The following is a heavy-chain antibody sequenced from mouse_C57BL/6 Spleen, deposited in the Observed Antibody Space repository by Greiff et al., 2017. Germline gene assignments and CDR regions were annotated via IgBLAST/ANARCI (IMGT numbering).Heavy chain of an antibody. CDR3: ARIELTGYYFDY. Sequence: QVQLQQPGAELVKPGASVKMSCKASGYTFTSYWITWVKQRPGQGLEWIGDIYPGSGSTNYNEKFKSKATLTVNTSSSTAYMQLSSLTSEDSAVYYCARIELTGYYFDYWGQGTTLTVSS. V-gene: IGHV1-55*01. CDR2: IYPGSGST. J-gene: IGHJ2*01. D-gene: IGHD4-1*01. CDR1: GYTFTSYW.